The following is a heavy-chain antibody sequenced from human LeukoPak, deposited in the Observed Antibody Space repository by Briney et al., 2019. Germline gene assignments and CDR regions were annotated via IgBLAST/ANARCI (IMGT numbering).Heavy chain of an antibody. V-gene: IGHV3-7*01. CDR3: ARAGYDSSGYYPDY. D-gene: IGHD3-22*01. CDR1: GFTFSSYW. J-gene: IGHJ4*02. CDR2: IKQDGSEK. Sequence: GGSLRLPCAASGFTFSSYWMSWVRQAPGKGLEWVANIKQDGSEKYYVDSVKGRFTISRDNAKNSLYLQMNSLRAEDTAVYYCARAGYDSSGYYPDYWGQGTLVTVSS.